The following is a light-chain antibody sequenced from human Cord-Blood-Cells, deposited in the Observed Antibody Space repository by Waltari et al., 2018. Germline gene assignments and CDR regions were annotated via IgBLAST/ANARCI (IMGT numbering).Light chain of an antibody. Sequence: DIQMTQSPSSLSASVGDRVTITCRASQSISSYLNWYQQKPGKAPKLLIYAASSLQSGVPSRFSGSGSGTDFTLTISSLQPDDFATYYCQQRYSTPITFGQGTRLEIK. J-gene: IGKJ5*01. V-gene: IGKV1-39*01. CDR2: AAS. CDR1: QSISSY. CDR3: QQRYSTPIT.